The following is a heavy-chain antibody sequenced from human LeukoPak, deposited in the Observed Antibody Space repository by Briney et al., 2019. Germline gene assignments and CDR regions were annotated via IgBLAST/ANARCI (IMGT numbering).Heavy chain of an antibody. V-gene: IGHV1-69*10. CDR3: AGIPVFGVVLHQEPV. J-gene: IGHJ6*04. CDR2: FIPILGTA. D-gene: IGHD3-3*01. Sequence: SVKVSCKASGYTFTSYAMNWVRQAPGQGLEWMGVFIPILGTANSTQKFQDRVTITADISTNTVYMELSSLRSEDTAVYFCAGIPVFGVVLHQEPVWGKGTTVTVSS. CDR1: GYTFTSYA.